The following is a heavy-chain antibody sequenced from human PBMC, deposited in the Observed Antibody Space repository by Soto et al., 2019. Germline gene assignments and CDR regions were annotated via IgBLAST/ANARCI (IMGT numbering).Heavy chain of an antibody. CDR2: ISDGGSNT. V-gene: IGHV3-23*01. J-gene: IGHJ4*02. CDR3: ANGGYSNYARYPTSY. D-gene: IGHD4-4*01. Sequence: RRLSFVASGFSFSGPAMNWVRQAPGKGLEWVSGISDGGSNTYYADSVKGRFTISRDNSKNTLYLQMNTLRAEDTAIYYCANGGYSNYARYPTSYWGLGTLVTVSS. CDR1: GFSFSGPA.